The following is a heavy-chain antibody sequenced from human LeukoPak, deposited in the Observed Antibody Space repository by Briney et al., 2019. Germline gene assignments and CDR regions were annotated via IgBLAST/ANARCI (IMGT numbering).Heavy chain of an antibody. CDR2: ISYDGSNK. D-gene: IGHD4-23*01. J-gene: IGHJ6*04. CDR3: ASDYGGIDYYYYGMDV. V-gene: IGHV3-30*03. Sequence: PGRSLRLSCAASGFTFSSYGMHWVRQAPGKGLEWVAVISYDGSNKYYADSVKGRFTISRDNSKNTLYLQMNSLRAEDTAVYYCASDYGGIDYYYYGMDVWGKGTTVTVSS. CDR1: GFTFSSYG.